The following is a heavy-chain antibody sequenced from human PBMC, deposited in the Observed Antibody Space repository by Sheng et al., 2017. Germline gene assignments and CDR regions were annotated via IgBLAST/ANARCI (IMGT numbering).Heavy chain of an antibody. CDR2: ISYDGSNK. J-gene: IGHJ3*02. D-gene: IGHD1-26*01. CDR3: ARVQPGTFWDGAFDI. Sequence: QVQLVESGGGVVQPGRSLRLSCAASGFTFSSYGMHWVRQAPGKGLEWVAVISYDGSNKYYADSVKGRFTISRDNSKNTLYLQMNSLRAEDTAVYYCARVQPGTFWDGAFDIWGQGTMVTVSS. CDR1: GFTFSSYG. V-gene: IGHV3-30*03.